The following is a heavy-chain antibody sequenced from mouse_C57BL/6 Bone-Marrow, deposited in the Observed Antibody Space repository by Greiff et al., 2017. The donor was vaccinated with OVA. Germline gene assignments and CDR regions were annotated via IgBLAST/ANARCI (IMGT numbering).Heavy chain of an antibody. V-gene: IGHV1-55*01. D-gene: IGHD3-2*02. CDR2: IYPGSGST. Sequence: QVQLQQPGAELVKPGASVKMSCKASGYTFTSYWITWVKQRPGQGLEWIGDIYPGSGSTNYNEKFKSKATLTVDTSSSTAYMQLSSLTSEDSAVYYCARDSSGYLPWFAYWGQGTLVTVSA. J-gene: IGHJ3*01. CDR1: GYTFTSYW. CDR3: ARDSSGYLPWFAY.